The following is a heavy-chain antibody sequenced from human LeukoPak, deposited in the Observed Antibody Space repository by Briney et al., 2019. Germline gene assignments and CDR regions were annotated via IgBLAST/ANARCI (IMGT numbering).Heavy chain of an antibody. CDR2: IYYSGST. V-gene: IGHV4-39*01. CDR1: GGSISSSSYY. Sequence: SETLSLTCTVSGGSISSSSYYWGWIRQPPGKGLEWIGSIYYSGSTYYNPSLKSRFTISVDTSKNQFSLKLSSVTAADTAVYYCARGRDGYNNDAFDIWGQGTMVTVSS. J-gene: IGHJ3*02. D-gene: IGHD5-24*01. CDR3: ARGRDGYNNDAFDI.